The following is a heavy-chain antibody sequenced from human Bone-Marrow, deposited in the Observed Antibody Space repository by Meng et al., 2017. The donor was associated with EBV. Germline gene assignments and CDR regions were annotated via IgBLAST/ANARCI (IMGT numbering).Heavy chain of an antibody. CDR1: GYTFTSYG. CDR2: ISAYNGNT. V-gene: IGHV1-18*01. D-gene: IGHD4-23*01. CDR3: ARDLIQRWLPRPYFDY. J-gene: IGHJ4*02. Sequence: QGYLVQSGSEVKKPGASVKVSCQASGYTFTSYGISWVRQAPGQGLEWMGWISAYNGNTNYAQKLQGRVTMTTDTSTSTAYMELRSLRSDDTAVYYCARDLIQRWLPRPYFDYWGQGTLVTVSS.